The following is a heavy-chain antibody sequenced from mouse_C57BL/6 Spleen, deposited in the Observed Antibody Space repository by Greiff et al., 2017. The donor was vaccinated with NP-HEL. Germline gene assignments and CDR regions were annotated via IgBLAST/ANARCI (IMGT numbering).Heavy chain of an antibody. CDR2: IHPNSGST. CDR3: ARSGGSSQAWFAY. CDR1: GYTFTSYW. J-gene: IGHJ3*01. Sequence: QVQLQQPGAELVKPGASVKLSCKASGYTFTSYWMHWVKQRPGQGLEWIGMIHPNSGSTNYNEKFKSKATLTVDKSSSTASMQLSSLTSEDSAVYYCARSGGSSQAWFAYWGQGTLVTVSA. V-gene: IGHV1-64*01. D-gene: IGHD1-1*01.